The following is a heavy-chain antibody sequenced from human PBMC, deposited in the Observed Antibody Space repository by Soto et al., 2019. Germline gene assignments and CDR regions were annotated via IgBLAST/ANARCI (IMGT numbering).Heavy chain of an antibody. V-gene: IGHV3-30*18. D-gene: IGHD2-21*02. CDR1: GFTFSSYG. CDR3: AKGVVTAMARDY. Sequence: QVQLVESGGGVVQPGRSLRLSCAASGFTFSSYGMHWVRQAPGKGLEWVAVISYDGSNKYYADSVKGRFTISRDNSKNTLYLQMNSLRAEDTAVYYCAKGVVTAMARDYWGQGTLVTVSS. J-gene: IGHJ4*02. CDR2: ISYDGSNK.